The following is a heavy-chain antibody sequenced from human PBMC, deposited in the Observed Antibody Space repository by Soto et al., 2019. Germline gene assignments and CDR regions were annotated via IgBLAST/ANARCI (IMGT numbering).Heavy chain of an antibody. CDR1: GYTFTGYY. CDR2: INPNSGGT. J-gene: IGHJ6*02. CDR3: ARDSPYYGSGSVVGSGMDV. D-gene: IGHD3-10*01. Sequence: QVQLVQSGAEVKKPGASVKVSCKASGYTFTGYYMHWVRQAPGQGLEWMGWINPNSGGTNYAQKFQGWVTLTRDTSMSTAYMELSRLRSDDTAVYYCARDSPYYGSGSVVGSGMDVWGQGTTVTVSS. V-gene: IGHV1-2*04.